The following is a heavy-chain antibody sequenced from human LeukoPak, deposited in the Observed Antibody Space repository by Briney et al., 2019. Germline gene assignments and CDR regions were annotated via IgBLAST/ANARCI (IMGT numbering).Heavy chain of an antibody. CDR2: IHPNSGAT. V-gene: IGHV1-2*02. Sequence: ASVKVSCKASGYTFTGYYMHWVRQAPGQGLEWMGWIHPNSGATNYAQKFQGRVTMTRDTSISTAYMELSRLRPDNTAVYYCASNPSSSGSIEIFDYWGQGTLVTVSS. J-gene: IGHJ4*02. CDR1: GYTFTGYY. D-gene: IGHD2-15*01. CDR3: ASNPSSSGSIEIFDY.